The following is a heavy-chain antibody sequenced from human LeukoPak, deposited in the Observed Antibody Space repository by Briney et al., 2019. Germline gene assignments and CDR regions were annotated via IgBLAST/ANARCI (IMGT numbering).Heavy chain of an antibody. CDR1: GYPFISFG. V-gene: IGHV1-18*01. J-gene: IGHJ4*02. CDR3: AATTKYCTNGVCFGDY. D-gene: IGHD2-8*01. CDR2: ISAYNGNT. Sequence: GASVKVFCKAAGYPFISFGISWVRQAPGQGLEWMGWISAYNGNTNYAQKLQGRVTMTTDTSTSTAYMELRSLRSDDTAVYYCAATTKYCTNGVCFGDYWGQGTLVTVSS.